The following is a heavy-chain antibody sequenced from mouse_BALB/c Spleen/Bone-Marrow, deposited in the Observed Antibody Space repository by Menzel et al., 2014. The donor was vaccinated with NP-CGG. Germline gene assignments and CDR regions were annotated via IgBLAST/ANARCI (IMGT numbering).Heavy chain of an antibody. CDR3: TRAGNYGNYYAMDY. CDR1: GYTFTSYW. Sequence: VHLVESGAELVRPGASVKLSCKASGYTFTSYWINWVKQRPGQGLEWIGNIYPSDSYTNYNQKFKDKATLTVDKSSSTAYMQLSSPTSEDSAVYFCTRAGNYGNYYAMDYWGQGTSVTVSS. V-gene: IGHV1-69*02. D-gene: IGHD2-1*01. CDR2: IYPSDSYT. J-gene: IGHJ4*01.